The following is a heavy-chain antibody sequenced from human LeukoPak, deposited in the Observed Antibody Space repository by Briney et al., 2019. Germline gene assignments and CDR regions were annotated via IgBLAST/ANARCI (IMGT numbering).Heavy chain of an antibody. Sequence: GASVKVSCKASGGTFSSYAISLVRQAPGQGLEWMGGIIPIFGTANYAQKFQGRVTITTDESTSTAYMELSSLRSEDTAVYYCARVGGWDCSSTSCHGFDPWGQGTLVTVSS. CDR1: GGTFSSYA. CDR2: IIPIFGTA. D-gene: IGHD2-2*01. V-gene: IGHV1-69*05. CDR3: ARVGGWDCSSTSCHGFDP. J-gene: IGHJ5*02.